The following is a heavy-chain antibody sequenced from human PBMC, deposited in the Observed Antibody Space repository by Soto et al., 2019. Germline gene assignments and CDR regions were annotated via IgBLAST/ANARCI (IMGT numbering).Heavy chain of an antibody. CDR1: GFTFSSFA. Sequence: PGGSLRLSCAASGFTFSSFAMHWVRQAPGKGLEWVAVISYDGSNKYYADSVKGRFTISTDNSKNTLSLQMNSLRAEDTAVYYCAKGGGNGIGVAVPFDYWGQGTLVTVSS. CDR2: ISYDGSNK. J-gene: IGHJ4*02. CDR3: AKGGGNGIGVAVPFDY. D-gene: IGHD6-19*01. V-gene: IGHV3-30*18.